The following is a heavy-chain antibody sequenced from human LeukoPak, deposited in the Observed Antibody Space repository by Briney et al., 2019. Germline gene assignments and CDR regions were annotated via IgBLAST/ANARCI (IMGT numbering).Heavy chain of an antibody. CDR1: GGSISSGGYY. J-gene: IGHJ4*02. D-gene: IGHD3-3*01. V-gene: IGHV4-31*03. Sequence: SETLSLTCTVSGGSISSGGYYWSWIRQHPGKGLEWIGYIYYSGSTSYNPSLKSRVTISVDTSKNQFSLKLSSVTAADTAVHYCARTRFLEWLSQGPPEYYFDYWGQGTLVTVSS. CDR2: IYYSGST. CDR3: ARTRFLEWLSQGPPEYYFDY.